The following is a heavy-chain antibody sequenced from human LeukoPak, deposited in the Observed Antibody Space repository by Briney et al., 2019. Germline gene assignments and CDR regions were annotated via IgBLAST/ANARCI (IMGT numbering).Heavy chain of an antibody. J-gene: IGHJ3*02. CDR1: GYTFTGYY. CDR2: INPNSGGT. Sequence: ASVKVSCKSSGYTFTGYYMHWVRQAPGQGLEWMGWINPNSGGTNYAQKFKGRVTMTRDTSISTAYMELSRLRSDDTAVYYCARDRQEHAFDIWGQGTMVTVSS. V-gene: IGHV1-2*02. CDR3: ARDRQEHAFDI.